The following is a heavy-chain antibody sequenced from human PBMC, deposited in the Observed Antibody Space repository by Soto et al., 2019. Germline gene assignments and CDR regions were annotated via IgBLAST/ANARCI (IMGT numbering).Heavy chain of an antibody. J-gene: IGHJ3*02. CDR1: GYTFTSYA. CDR2: INAGNGNT. CDR3: ARGELRFLEWLLPHSDAFDI. D-gene: IGHD3-3*01. V-gene: IGHV1-3*01. Sequence: QVQLVQSGAEVKKPGASVKVSCKASGYTFTSYAMHWVRQAPGQRLEWMGWINAGNGNTKYSQKFQGRVTITRDTSASTAYMELSSLRSEDTAVYYCARGELRFLEWLLPHSDAFDIWGQGTMVTVSS.